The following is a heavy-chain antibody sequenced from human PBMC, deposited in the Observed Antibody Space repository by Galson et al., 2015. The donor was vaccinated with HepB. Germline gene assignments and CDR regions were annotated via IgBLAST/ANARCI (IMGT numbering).Heavy chain of an antibody. D-gene: IGHD1-7*01. CDR2: ITYDERKK. Sequence: SLRLSCAASGFTFSTYGLHWVRQAPGKGPEWLAIITYDERKKYYADSVKGRFTISRDKSNNTLYLQMNSLRGEDTAVYYCARARFADWNSPLDYWGQGTLVTVSS. CDR1: GFTFSTYG. J-gene: IGHJ4*02. CDR3: ARARFADWNSPLDY. V-gene: IGHV3-30*19.